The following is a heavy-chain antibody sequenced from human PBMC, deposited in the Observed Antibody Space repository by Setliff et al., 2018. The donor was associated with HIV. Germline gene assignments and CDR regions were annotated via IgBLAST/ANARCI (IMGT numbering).Heavy chain of an antibody. CDR3: ATGGHRLHDF. V-gene: IGHV4-39*07. CDR2: IYYSGGT. D-gene: IGHD1-26*01. J-gene: IGHJ4*02. Sequence: SETLSLTCTVSGGSISTYYWGWIRQPPGKGLEWIGTIYYSGGTYYKSSLKTRLIISLDTSKNQFSLKLRSVTAADTAVYYCATGGHRLHDFWGQGTLVTVSS. CDR1: GGSISTYY.